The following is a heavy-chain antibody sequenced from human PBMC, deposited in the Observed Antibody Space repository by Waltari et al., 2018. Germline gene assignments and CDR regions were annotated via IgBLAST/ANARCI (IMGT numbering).Heavy chain of an antibody. Sequence: LVQSGAEVKKPGSSVKVSCKASGGIFSNSAISWVRQAPGQGLEWRGKLRPALGTPPNYAQNFQGRVTIAADESTATAYMELSSMRYEDTAVYYCAREGYCTSTSCYGWDAFDIWGQGTMVTVSS. D-gene: IGHD2-2*01. CDR2: LRPALGTPP. J-gene: IGHJ3*02. CDR3: AREGYCTSTSCYGWDAFDI. V-gene: IGHV1-69*11. CDR1: GGIFSNSA.